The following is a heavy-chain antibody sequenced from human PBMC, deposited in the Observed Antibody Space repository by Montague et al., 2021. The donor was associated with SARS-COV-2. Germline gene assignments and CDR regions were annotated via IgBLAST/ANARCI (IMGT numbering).Heavy chain of an antibody. CDR3: AGKASRGITIFGVVTASYYFDY. D-gene: IGHD3-3*01. V-gene: IGHV4-39*01. J-gene: IGHJ4*02. CDR1: GGSISSSSYY. CDR2: IYYSGST. Sequence: SETLSLTCTVSGGSISSSSYYWGWIRQPPGKGLEWIGSIYYSGSTYYNPSLKSRVTISVDTSKNPFSLKMSSVTAADTAVYYCAGKASRGITIFGVVTASYYFDYWGQGTLVTVSS.